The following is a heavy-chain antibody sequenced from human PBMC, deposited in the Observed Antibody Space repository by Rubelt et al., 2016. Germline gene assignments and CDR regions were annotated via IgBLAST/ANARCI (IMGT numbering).Heavy chain of an antibody. Sequence: GGSLRLSCVASGSTFDSHSMNWFRQAPGKGLEWVSSISSSSTYMFYSASVKGRFTISRDKAKTSLHLQILSLRPEDTAVYYCARAELLLNYWGQGTLVTVSS. D-gene: IGHD1-7*01. CDR2: ISSSSTYM. J-gene: IGHJ4*02. V-gene: IGHV3-21*01. CDR3: ARAELLLNY. CDR1: GSTFDSHS.